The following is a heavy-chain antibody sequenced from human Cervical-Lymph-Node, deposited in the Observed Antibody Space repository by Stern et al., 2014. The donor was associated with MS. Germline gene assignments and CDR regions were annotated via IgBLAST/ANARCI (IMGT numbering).Heavy chain of an antibody. D-gene: IGHD2/OR15-2a*01. V-gene: IGHV3-11*01. Sequence: VQLEESGGGLAEPGGSLRLSCAASGFTFSDHYMNWVRQAPGKGLECVSRISSSGSSAYYADSVKGRFTSSRDNGRNSLYLQMDSLRVGDTAVYYCARDPDTSSKIDVWGQGTLVTVSS. J-gene: IGHJ4*02. CDR3: ARDPDTSSKIDV. CDR1: GFTFSDHY. CDR2: ISSSGSSA.